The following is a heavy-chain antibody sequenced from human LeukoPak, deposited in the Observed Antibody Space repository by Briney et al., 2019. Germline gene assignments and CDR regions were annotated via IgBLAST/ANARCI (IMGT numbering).Heavy chain of an antibody. D-gene: IGHD1-14*01. CDR3: ARGGSRTSGFYYYYYGMDV. CDR1: GYTFTGYY. Sequence: ASVKVPCKASGYTFTGYYMHWVRQAPGQGPEWMGWINPNSGGTNYAQKFQGRVTMTRDTSISTAYMELSRLRSDDTAVYYCARGGSRTSGFYYYYYGMDVWGQGTTVTVSS. J-gene: IGHJ6*02. CDR2: INPNSGGT. V-gene: IGHV1-2*02.